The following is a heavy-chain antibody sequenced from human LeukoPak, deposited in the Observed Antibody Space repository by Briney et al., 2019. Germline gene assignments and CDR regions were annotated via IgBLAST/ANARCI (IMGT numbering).Heavy chain of an antibody. D-gene: IGHD2-2*01. V-gene: IGHV4-39*01. CDR2: IYYSGST. CDR1: GGSISSSSYY. CDR3: ARLPISTPYQLLTASYYFDY. J-gene: IGHJ4*02. Sequence: SETLSLTCTVSGGSISSSSYYWGWIRQPPGKGLEWIGSIYYSGSTYYNPSLKSRVTISVDTSKNQFSLKLSSVTAADTAVYYCARLPISTPYQLLTASYYFDYWGQGTLVTVSS.